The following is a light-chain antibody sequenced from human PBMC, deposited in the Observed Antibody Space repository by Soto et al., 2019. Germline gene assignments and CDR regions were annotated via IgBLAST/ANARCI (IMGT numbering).Light chain of an antibody. CDR3: CSYAGSSTFPYYV. J-gene: IGLJ1*01. V-gene: IGLV2-23*02. Sequence: QSALTQPPSASGSPGQSVTISCTGTSSDVGGYNLVSWYQQHPGKAPKLMIYEVSKRPSGVSNRFSGSKSGNTASLTISGLQAEDEADYYCCSYAGSSTFPYYVFGTGTKVTVL. CDR1: SSDVGGYNL. CDR2: EVS.